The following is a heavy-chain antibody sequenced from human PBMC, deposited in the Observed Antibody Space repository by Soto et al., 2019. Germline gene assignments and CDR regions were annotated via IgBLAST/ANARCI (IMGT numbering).Heavy chain of an antibody. CDR1: GYTFTSYG. D-gene: IGHD3-22*01. V-gene: IGHV1-18*01. CDR3: ARGATYYYDSSGYAELDY. Sequence: GASVKVSCKASGYTFTSYGISWVRQAPGQGLEWMGWISAYNGNTNYAQKLQGRVTMTTDTSTSTAYMELRSLRSDDTAVYYCARGATYYYDSSGYAELDYWGQGTLVTVSS. CDR2: ISAYNGNT. J-gene: IGHJ4*02.